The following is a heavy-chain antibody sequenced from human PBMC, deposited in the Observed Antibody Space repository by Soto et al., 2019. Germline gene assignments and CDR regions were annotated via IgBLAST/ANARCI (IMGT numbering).Heavy chain of an antibody. V-gene: IGHV3-30*03. Sequence: PGGSLRLSCAASGFTFSNYGMHWVRQAPGKGLEWVAVISDDGVSKYYADSVQGRFTISRDNSESAVFLQMNSLRPDDTALYFCERDYYFGSGTSYTLYHWGQGTQVTVSS. CDR3: ERDYYFGSGTSYTLYH. J-gene: IGHJ4*02. CDR2: ISDDGVSK. D-gene: IGHD3-10*01. CDR1: GFTFSNYG.